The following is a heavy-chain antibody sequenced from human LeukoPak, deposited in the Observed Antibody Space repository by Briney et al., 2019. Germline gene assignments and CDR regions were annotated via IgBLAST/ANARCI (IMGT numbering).Heavy chain of an antibody. J-gene: IGHJ6*02. Sequence: SETLSLTCTVSGGSISGYYWSWIRQPPGKGLEWIGYISYSGSTNCNPSLKSRVTISVDTSKNQFSLKLTSVTAADTAVYYCARGIQYYHYGMDVWGQGTTVTVSS. V-gene: IGHV4-59*08. CDR1: GGSISGYY. CDR2: ISYSGST. CDR3: ARGIQYYHYGMDV.